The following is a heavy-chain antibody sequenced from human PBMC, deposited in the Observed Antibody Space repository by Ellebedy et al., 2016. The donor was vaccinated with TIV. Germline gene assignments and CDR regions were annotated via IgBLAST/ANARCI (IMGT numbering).Heavy chain of an antibody. CDR1: GYTFTSYG. D-gene: IGHD3-10*01. CDR3: ARDRSQNGSEQGGIRYNWFDP. J-gene: IGHJ5*02. V-gene: IGHV1-18*01. CDR2: ISAYNGNT. Sequence: AASVKVSCKASGYTFTSYGISWVRQAPGQGLEWMGWISAYNGNTNYAQKIQGRVTLTTDTSTSTAYMELRSLRSDDTAVYYCARDRSQNGSEQGGIRYNWFDPWGQGTLVTVSS.